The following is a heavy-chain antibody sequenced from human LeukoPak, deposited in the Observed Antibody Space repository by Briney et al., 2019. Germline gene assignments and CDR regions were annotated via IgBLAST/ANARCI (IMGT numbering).Heavy chain of an antibody. Sequence: GGSLRLSCAASGFTVSSNYISWARQAPGKGLEGVSVIYSGGSTYYADSVKGRFTISRDNSKNTLYLQMNSLRAEDTAVYYCARDYYDSSGAGSLWGQGTLVTVSS. D-gene: IGHD3-22*01. CDR2: IYSGGST. V-gene: IGHV3-66*02. CDR3: ARDYYDSSGAGSL. J-gene: IGHJ4*02. CDR1: GFTVSSNY.